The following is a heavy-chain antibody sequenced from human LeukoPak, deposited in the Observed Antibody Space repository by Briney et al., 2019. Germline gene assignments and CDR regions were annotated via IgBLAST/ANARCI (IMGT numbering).Heavy chain of an antibody. CDR1: GFTFSSYG. V-gene: IGHV3-33*01. CDR3: VRAGGLDV. J-gene: IGHJ6*02. CDR2: IWYGGSNK. Sequence: GRSLRLSCAASGFTFSSYGMHWVRQSPGKGLEWVAVIWYGGSNKYYADSVRGRFTISRDNSKNTMYLQMNSMRAEDTAVYYCVRAGGLDVWGQAATVTASS.